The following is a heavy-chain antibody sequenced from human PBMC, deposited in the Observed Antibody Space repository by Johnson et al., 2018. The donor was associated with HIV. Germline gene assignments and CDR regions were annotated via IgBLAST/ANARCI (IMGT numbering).Heavy chain of an antibody. D-gene: IGHD3-22*01. CDR2: ILYDGSNK. J-gene: IGHJ3*02. CDR3: ATSLYYYDSSGFSFDAFDI. V-gene: IGHV3-30*02. CDR1: GFTVSIYG. Sequence: QMQLVESGGGLVQPGGSLRVSCAASGFTVSIYGMHWVRQAPGKGLEWVAFILYDGSNKYYADSVKGRFTISRDNSKNTLYLQMNSLRAEDTAVYYCATSLYYYDSSGFSFDAFDIWGQGTLVTVSS.